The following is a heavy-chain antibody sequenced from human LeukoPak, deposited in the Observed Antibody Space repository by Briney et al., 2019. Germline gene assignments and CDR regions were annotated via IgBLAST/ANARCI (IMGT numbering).Heavy chain of an antibody. D-gene: IGHD1-26*01. CDR2: INTNTGSP. V-gene: IGHV7-4-1*02. CDR1: GYTFTSYA. Sequence: ASVKVSCKASGYTFTSYAMNWVRQAPGQGLEWMGWINTNTGSPTYAQGFTGRFVFSLDTSVSTAYLQISSLKAEDTAVYYCARHIRSDYRGDGMDVWGQGTTVTVSS. CDR3: ARHIRSDYRGDGMDV. J-gene: IGHJ6*02.